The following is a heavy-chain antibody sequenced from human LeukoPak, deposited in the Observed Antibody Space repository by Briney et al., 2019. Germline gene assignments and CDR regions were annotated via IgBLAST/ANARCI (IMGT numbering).Heavy chain of an antibody. CDR1: GFTFSSYN. CDR3: AREPFWSGYYSNLHFDY. V-gene: IGHV3-21*01. J-gene: IGHJ4*02. Sequence: GGSLRLSCAASGFTFSSYNMNWVRQAPGKGLEWVSCSGSGKYIYYADSVKGRFTISRDNAKNSLYLQMNSLRAEDTAVYYCAREPFWSGYYSNLHFDYWGQGTLVTVSS. D-gene: IGHD3-3*01. CDR2: SGSGKYI.